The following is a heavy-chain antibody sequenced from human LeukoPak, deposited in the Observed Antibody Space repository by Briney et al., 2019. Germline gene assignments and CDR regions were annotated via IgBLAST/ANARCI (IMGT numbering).Heavy chain of an antibody. CDR3: ARGVGAQYYYYYMDV. CDR2: IIPIFGTA. Sequence: SVKVSCKASVGTFSSYAISWVRQAPGQGLKWMGGIIPIFGTANYAQKFQGRVTITADESTSTAYMELRSLRSDDTAVYYCARGVGAQYYYYYMDVWGKGTTVTISS. J-gene: IGHJ6*03. D-gene: IGHD1-26*01. CDR1: VGTFSSYA. V-gene: IGHV1-69*13.